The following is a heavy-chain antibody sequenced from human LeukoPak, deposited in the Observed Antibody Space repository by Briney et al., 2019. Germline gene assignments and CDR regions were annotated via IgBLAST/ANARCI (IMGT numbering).Heavy chain of an antibody. V-gene: IGHV3-15*01. CDR3: TTEGYCSGGSCYYYYGMDV. CDR2: IKSKTDGGTT. D-gene: IGHD2-15*01. Sequence: WVRQAPGKGLEWVGRIKSKTDGGTTDYAAPVKGRFTISRDDSKNTLYLQMNSLKTEDTAVYYCTTEGYCSGGSCYYYYGMDVWGQGTTVTVSS. J-gene: IGHJ6*02.